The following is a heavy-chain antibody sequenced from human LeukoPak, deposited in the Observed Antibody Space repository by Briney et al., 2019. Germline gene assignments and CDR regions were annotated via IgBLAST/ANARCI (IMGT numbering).Heavy chain of an antibody. CDR1: GFTFSSYA. J-gene: IGHJ4*02. D-gene: IGHD2-15*01. V-gene: IGHV3-30*04. Sequence: PGGSLRLSCAASGFTFSSYAMHWVRQAPGKGLEWVAVISYDGSNKYYADSVKGRFTISRDNSKNTLYPQMNSLRAEDTAVYYCARGRPSSEGYFDYWGQGTLVTVSS. CDR3: ARGRPSSEGYFDY. CDR2: ISYDGSNK.